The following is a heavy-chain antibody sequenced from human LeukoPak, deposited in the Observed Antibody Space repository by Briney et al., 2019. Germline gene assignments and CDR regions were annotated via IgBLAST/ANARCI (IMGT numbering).Heavy chain of an antibody. CDR3: AKGGEQWLTLVYFDY. Sequence: PGGSLRLSCAASGFTFDDYAMHWVRQAPGKGLEWVSGISWNSGSIGYADSVKGRFTIPRDNAKNSLYLQMNSLRAEDTALYYCAKGGEQWLTLVYFDYWGQGTLVTVSS. CDR2: ISWNSGSI. V-gene: IGHV3-9*01. CDR1: GFTFDDYA. D-gene: IGHD6-19*01. J-gene: IGHJ4*02.